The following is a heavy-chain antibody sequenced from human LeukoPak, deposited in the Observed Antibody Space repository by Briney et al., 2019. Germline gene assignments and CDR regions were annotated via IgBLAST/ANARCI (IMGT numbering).Heavy chain of an antibody. CDR1: GFTFSSYA. CDR3: AALVYRAALPYYFDY. D-gene: IGHD6-6*01. Sequence: PGGSLRLSCAASGFTFSSYAMSWVRQAPGKGLEWVSAISGSGGSTYYADSVKGRFTISRDSSKNTLYLQMNSLRAEDTAVYYCAALVYRAALPYYFDYWGQGTLVTVSS. V-gene: IGHV3-23*01. J-gene: IGHJ4*02. CDR2: ISGSGGST.